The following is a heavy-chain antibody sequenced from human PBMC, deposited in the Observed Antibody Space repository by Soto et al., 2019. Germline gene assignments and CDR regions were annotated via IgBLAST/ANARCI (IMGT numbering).Heavy chain of an antibody. CDR2: INPHNGGT. V-gene: IGHV1-2*06. CDR3: ARGSAGNTSITGYAIGDCDS. J-gene: IGHJ4*02. D-gene: IGHD5-12*01. Sequence: QVQLLQSGAALKKPGASVRVSCKSSGYTFTDHYIHWVRQAPGQGLEWMGRINPHNGGTAYEANYRGRVTMTRDTAGSTAFLELTQLTPNDTAHYYCARGSAGNTSITGYAIGDCDSWGQGTLVTVSS. CDR1: GYTFTDHY.